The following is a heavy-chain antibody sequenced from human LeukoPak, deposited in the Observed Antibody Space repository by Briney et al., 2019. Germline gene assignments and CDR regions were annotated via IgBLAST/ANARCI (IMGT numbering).Heavy chain of an antibody. CDR3: AREPYYYDSSGYYSYFDY. V-gene: IGHV4-59*01. D-gene: IGHD3-22*01. CDR2: IYYSGST. Sequence: SETLSLTCAVYGGSFSGYYWSWIRQPPGKGLEWIGYIYYSGSTNYNPSLKSRVTISVDTSKNQFSLKLSSVTAADTAVYYCAREPYYYDSSGYYSYFDYWGQGTLVTVSS. CDR1: GGSFSGYY. J-gene: IGHJ4*02.